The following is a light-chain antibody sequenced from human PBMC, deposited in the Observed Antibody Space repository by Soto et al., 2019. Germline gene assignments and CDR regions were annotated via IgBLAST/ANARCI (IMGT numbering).Light chain of an antibody. J-gene: IGKJ2*01. Sequence: DVVMTQSPLSLPVTLGQPASISCRSSQSLVFRSGNIYLTWFQQSPGHAPRRLIYKVSDRESGVPDRFSGSGSDNNFTLWIRRVEPEDVGVYFCIQGTHWPFTFGQGTKLEIK. CDR3: IQGTHWPFT. CDR2: KVS. V-gene: IGKV2-30*01. CDR1: QSLVFRSGNIY.